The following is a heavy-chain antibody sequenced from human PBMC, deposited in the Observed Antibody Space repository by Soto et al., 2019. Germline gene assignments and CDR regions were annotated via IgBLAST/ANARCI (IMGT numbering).Heavy chain of an antibody. CDR3: ARDHQLELPQY. CDR1: GYTFTAFP. Sequence: QVQLVQSGAEVKKPGASVKLSCEASGYTFTAFPIHWVRQAPGRSPEWMGWINTANGDTKYSQKFQGRVTMTTDTSTSTAYMELRSLRSDDTAVYYCARDHQLELPQYWGQGTLVTVSS. CDR2: INTANGDT. V-gene: IGHV1-3*04. J-gene: IGHJ4*02. D-gene: IGHD1-7*01.